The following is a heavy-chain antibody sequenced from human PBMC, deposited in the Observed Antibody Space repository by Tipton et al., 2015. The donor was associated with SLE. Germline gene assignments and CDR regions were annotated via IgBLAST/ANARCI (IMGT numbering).Heavy chain of an antibody. V-gene: IGHV4-34*01. CDR2: INHSGST. CDR3: ARADYGYWYFDL. Sequence: TLSLTCTVSGGSISSYYWSRIRQPPGKGLEWIGEINHSGSTNYNPSLKSRVTISVDTSKNQFSLKLTSVTAADTAVYYCARADYGYWYFDLWGRGTLVTVSS. D-gene: IGHD3-16*01. J-gene: IGHJ2*01. CDR1: GGSISSYY.